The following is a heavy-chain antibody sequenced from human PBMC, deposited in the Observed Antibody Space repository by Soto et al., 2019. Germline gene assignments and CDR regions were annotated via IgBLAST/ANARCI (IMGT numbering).Heavy chain of an antibody. D-gene: IGHD1-26*01. V-gene: IGHV3-11*06. CDR1: GFTFSDYY. CDR2: ISSSSSYT. CDR3: ARGDSIVGATFDDYYYGMDV. J-gene: IGHJ6*02. Sequence: QVQLVESGGGLVKPGGSLRLSCAASGFTFSDYYMSWIRQAPGKGLEWVSYISSSSSYTNYADSVKGRFTISRDNAKNSLYLQMNSLRAEDTAVYYCARGDSIVGATFDDYYYGMDVWGQGTTVTVSS.